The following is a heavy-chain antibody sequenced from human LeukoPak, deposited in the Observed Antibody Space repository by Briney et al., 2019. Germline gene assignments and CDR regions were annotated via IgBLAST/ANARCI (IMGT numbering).Heavy chain of an antibody. D-gene: IGHD3-10*01. CDR2: INYSGST. CDR3: ARQDYYGSGWFDP. V-gene: IGHV4-39*01. Sequence: PSETLSLTCTVSGGSIGRSSYYWGWIRQPPGKGLEWIGSINYSGSTYYNPSLKSRVTISVDTSKNQFSLKLSSVTAADTAVYSCARQDYYGSGWFDPWGQGTLVTVSS. CDR1: GGSIGRSSYY. J-gene: IGHJ5*02.